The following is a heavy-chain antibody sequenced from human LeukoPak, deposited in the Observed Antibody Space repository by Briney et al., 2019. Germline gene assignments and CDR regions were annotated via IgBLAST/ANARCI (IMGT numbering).Heavy chain of an antibody. CDR3: ARHAENYYGSGKGVDY. D-gene: IGHD3-10*01. J-gene: IGHJ4*02. CDR2: IYYSGST. V-gene: IGHV4-39*01. CDR1: GGSISSSSYY. Sequence: SETLSLTCTVPGGSISSSSYYWGWIRQPPGKGLEWIGSIYYSGSTYYNPSLKSRVTISVDTSKNQFSLKLSSVTAADTAVYYYARHAENYYGSGKGVDYWGQGTLVTVSS.